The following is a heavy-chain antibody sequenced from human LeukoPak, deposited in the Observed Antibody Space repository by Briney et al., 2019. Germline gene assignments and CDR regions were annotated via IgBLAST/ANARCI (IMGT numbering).Heavy chain of an antibody. V-gene: IGHV3-15*01. CDR3: TTFYHEYSPY. Sequence: GGSLRLSCAASGFSFMNAWMIWVRQAPGKGLEWVGRIKSNADGGTPDYAAPARGRFTISRDDSKNTLYQQMNSLKTEDTAVYYCTTFYHEYSPYWGRGTLVTVSS. CDR1: GFSFMNAW. CDR2: IKSNADGGTP. J-gene: IGHJ4*02. D-gene: IGHD2/OR15-2a*01.